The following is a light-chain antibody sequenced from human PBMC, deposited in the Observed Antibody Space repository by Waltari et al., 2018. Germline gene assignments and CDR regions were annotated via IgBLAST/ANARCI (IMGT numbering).Light chain of an antibody. CDR1: SSDVGAYTY. Sequence: QSALTQPASVSGSPGQSITIPCTGPSSDVGAYTYFPWYQQHPGKAPKLMIYDVSKRPSGVSNRFSGSKSGNTASLTISGLQAEDEADYYCCSYAGSITFVFGTGTKVTVL. CDR2: DVS. V-gene: IGLV2-23*02. CDR3: CSYAGSITFV. J-gene: IGLJ1*01.